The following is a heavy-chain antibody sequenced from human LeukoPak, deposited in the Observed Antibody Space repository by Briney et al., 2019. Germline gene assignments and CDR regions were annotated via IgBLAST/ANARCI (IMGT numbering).Heavy chain of an antibody. D-gene: IGHD3-10*01. CDR2: INPSGGSA. CDR1: GYTFTSYY. V-gene: IGHV1-46*01. J-gene: IGHJ3*02. Sequence: ASVKVSCKASGYTFTSYYMHWVRQAPGQGLEWMGIINPSGGSASYAQKFQGRVTMTRDTSTSTVYMELSSLRSEDTAVYYCARASRGPYDAFDIWGQGTMVTVSS. CDR3: ARASRGPYDAFDI.